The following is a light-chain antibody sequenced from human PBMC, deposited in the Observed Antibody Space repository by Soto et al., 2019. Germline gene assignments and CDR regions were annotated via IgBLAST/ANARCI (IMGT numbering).Light chain of an antibody. CDR1: SGSIASTY. CDR2: EDN. Sequence: NFMLTQPHSVSESPGKTVTISCTRSSGSIASTYVQWHQQRPGSSPTTVIYEDNQRPSGVPDRFSGSIDRSSNSASLTISGLKSEDEADYYCQSYDDSARWVFGGGTKLTVL. CDR3: QSYDDSARWV. J-gene: IGLJ3*02. V-gene: IGLV6-57*01.